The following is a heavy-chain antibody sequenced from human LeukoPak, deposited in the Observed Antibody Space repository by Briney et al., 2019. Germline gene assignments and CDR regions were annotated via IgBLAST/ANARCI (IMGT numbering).Heavy chain of an antibody. D-gene: IGHD3-22*01. V-gene: IGHV1-18*01. CDR2: ISAYNGNT. CDR1: GYTFTSYG. CDR3: ARGLAQYYYDSSGYYPYYFDY. J-gene: IGHJ4*02. Sequence: ASVKVSCKASGYTFTSYGISWVRQAPGQGLEWMGWISAYNGNTNYAQKLQGRVTMTTDTSTSTAYMELRSLRSEDTAVCYCARGLAQYYYDSSGYYPYYFDYWGQGTLVTVSS.